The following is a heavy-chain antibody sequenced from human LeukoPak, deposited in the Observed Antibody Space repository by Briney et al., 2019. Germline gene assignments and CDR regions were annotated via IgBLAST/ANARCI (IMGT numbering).Heavy chain of an antibody. CDR1: GIAVRTNY. D-gene: IGHD2-2*01. J-gene: IGHJ3*02. Sequence: GGSLRLSCAASGIAVRTNYISWVRQAPGKGLEWVSVIYAGGDTYYADSVKGRFIISRDNSKNTVYLQMNSLRSEDTAVYYCARGLLGHCSSISCYPGAFDNWGQGTMVSVSS. CDR2: IYAGGDT. V-gene: IGHV3-66*02. CDR3: ARGLLGHCSSISCYPGAFDN.